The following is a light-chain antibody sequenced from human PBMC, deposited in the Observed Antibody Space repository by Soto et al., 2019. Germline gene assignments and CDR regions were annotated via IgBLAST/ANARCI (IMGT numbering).Light chain of an antibody. CDR2: AAS. J-gene: IGKJ1*01. Sequence: DIQLTQSPSFLSASVGDRITITCRASQGINSYLAWYQQKPGKAPKLLIYAASTLQSGVPSRFSGSGFGIEFTLTISSPQPEDFATYYCQQLNSYPWTFGQGTKVEIK. CDR1: QGINSY. CDR3: QQLNSYPWT. V-gene: IGKV1-9*01.